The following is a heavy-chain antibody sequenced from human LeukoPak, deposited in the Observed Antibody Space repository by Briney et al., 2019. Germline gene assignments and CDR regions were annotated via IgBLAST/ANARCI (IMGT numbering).Heavy chain of an antibody. CDR1: GFNFDDYG. Sequence: PGRSLRLSCVPSGFNFDDYGMHWVRQAPGKGLEWVSGISWNSGSIGYADSVKGRFTISRDNAKNSPYLQMNSLRAEDMALYYCAKEGSYCSGGSCYVGVLDYWGQGTLVTVSS. V-gene: IGHV3-9*03. CDR2: ISWNSGSI. D-gene: IGHD2-15*01. J-gene: IGHJ4*02. CDR3: AKEGSYCSGGSCYVGVLDY.